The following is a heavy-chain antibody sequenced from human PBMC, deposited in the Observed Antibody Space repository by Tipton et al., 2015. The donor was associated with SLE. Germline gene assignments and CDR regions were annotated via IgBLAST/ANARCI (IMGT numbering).Heavy chain of an antibody. CDR2: IDSHGNT. D-gene: IGHD4-17*01. J-gene: IGHJ4*02. V-gene: IGHV4-61*02. CDR3: AKDYNYDYPDYN. Sequence: TLSLTCTVSGDSITNGDYSWTWIRQPAAKGLEWIGRIDSHGNTNYNPSLESRVTISIDKSRNQFSLKLNSVTAADTAVYYCAKDYNYDYPDYNWGQGTLVIVSS. CDR1: GDSITNGDYS.